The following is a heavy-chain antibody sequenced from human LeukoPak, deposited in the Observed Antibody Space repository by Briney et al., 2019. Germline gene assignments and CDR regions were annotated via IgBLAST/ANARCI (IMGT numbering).Heavy chain of an antibody. CDR3: AREGLRYFDWPWFDY. J-gene: IGHJ4*02. Sequence: PSETLSLTCTVSGGSISSGSYYWSWIRQPAGKGLEWIGRIYTSGSTNYNPSLKSRVTISVDTSKNQFSLKLSSVTAADTAVYCCAREGLRYFDWPWFDYWGQGTLVTVSS. D-gene: IGHD3-9*01. CDR2: IYTSGST. CDR1: GGSISSGSYY. V-gene: IGHV4-61*02.